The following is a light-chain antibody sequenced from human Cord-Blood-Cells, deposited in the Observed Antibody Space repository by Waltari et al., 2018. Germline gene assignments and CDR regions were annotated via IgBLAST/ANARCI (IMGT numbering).Light chain of an antibody. CDR3: QQYGSSPRT. J-gene: IGKJ4*01. CDR2: GAS. V-gene: IGKV3-20*01. CDR1: QSVSSSY. Sequence: EIVLPQSPGTLSLSPGDRATLSCRASQSVSSSYLAWYQQKPGQAPRLLIYGASSRATGIPDRFSGSGSGTDFTRTISRLEPEDFAVYYCQQYGSSPRTFGGGTNVEIK.